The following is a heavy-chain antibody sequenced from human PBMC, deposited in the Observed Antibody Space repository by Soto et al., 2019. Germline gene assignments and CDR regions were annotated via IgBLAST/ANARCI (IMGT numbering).Heavy chain of an antibody. J-gene: IGHJ5*02. CDR3: ERDDRRGWYGNWLDP. Sequence: SVKVSCKASGGTFSSYAISWVRQAPGQGLEWVGGIIPIFGTANYARKFQGRVTITADESTSTAYMELSSLRSEDTAVYYCERDDRRGWYGNWLDPCGQGPLVTVYS. CDR2: IIPIFGTA. D-gene: IGHD6-19*01. V-gene: IGHV1-69*13. CDR1: GGTFSSYA.